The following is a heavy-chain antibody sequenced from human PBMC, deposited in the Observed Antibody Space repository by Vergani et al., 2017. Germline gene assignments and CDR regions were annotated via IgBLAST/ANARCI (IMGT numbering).Heavy chain of an antibody. CDR2: IYYSGNT. CDR1: GLSIGSNRFY. J-gene: IGHJ4*02. Sequence: QLQLQESGPGLVTPSETLSLSCNVSGLSIGSNRFYWGWIRQPPGKSLEWIATIYYSGNTFYNPSLKSRVSISVDTSKNQFSLKMTSLTAADPAVYYCARQGRVQRGGYYDNWGQGTLVTVSS. CDR3: ARQGRVQRGGYYDN. V-gene: IGHV4-39*01. D-gene: IGHD1-1*01.